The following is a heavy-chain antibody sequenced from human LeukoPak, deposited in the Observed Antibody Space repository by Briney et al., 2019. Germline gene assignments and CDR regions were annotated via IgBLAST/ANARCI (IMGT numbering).Heavy chain of an antibody. CDR2: IYHSGST. D-gene: IGHD2-2*02. Sequence: SETLSLTCAVSGGSLSSGGSSWSWLRQPPGKGLEGLGYIYHSGSTYYNPSLKSRVTISVDMSKNQFSLKLSSVTAADTAVYYCARRYCSSTSCYSGGEDWFDPWGQGTLVTVSS. CDR3: ARRYCSSTSCYSGGEDWFDP. CDR1: GGSLSSGGSS. J-gene: IGHJ5*02. V-gene: IGHV4-30-2*01.